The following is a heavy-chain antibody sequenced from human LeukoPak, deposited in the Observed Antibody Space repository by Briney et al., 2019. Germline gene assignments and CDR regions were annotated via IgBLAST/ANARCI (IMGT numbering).Heavy chain of an antibody. CDR3: ARERWYLDY. CDR2: IKEDGSNI. CDR1: GFTFTTFS. D-gene: IGHD4-23*01. Sequence: SGGSLRLSCAASGFTFTTFSMTWVRQAPGRGLEWVARIKEDGSNIHYVDSVKGRFTISRDNAKNSVYLQMNSLRVEDTAVYYCARERWYLDYWGQGTLVTVSS. J-gene: IGHJ4*02. V-gene: IGHV3-7*05.